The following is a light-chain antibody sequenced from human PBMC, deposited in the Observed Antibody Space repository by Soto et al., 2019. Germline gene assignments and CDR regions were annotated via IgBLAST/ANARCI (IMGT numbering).Light chain of an antibody. CDR2: GAA. CDR1: QSVSSSY. J-gene: IGKJ3*01. CDR3: QQYGSSPI. Sequence: EIVLTQSPGTLSLSPGERATLSCRASQSVSSSYLAWYQQKPGQAPRLLIYGAAIRATGLPDRFSGSGSGTDFTLTISIREPEDFAVYYCQQYGSSPIFGPGTKVDIK. V-gene: IGKV3-20*01.